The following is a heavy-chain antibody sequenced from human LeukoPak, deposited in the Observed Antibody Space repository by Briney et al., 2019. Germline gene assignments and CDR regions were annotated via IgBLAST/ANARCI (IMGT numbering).Heavy chain of an antibody. CDR2: ISSSSSYI. Sequence: GGSLSLSCAASVFTFSSYSLNWVRQAPGKGLEGVSSISSSSSYIYYADSVKGRFTISRDNAKNSLYLQMNSLRAEDTAVYYCAREQDCTNGVCYFYGMDVWGQGTTVTVSS. V-gene: IGHV3-21*01. D-gene: IGHD2-8*01. CDR3: AREQDCTNGVCYFYGMDV. CDR1: VFTFSSYS. J-gene: IGHJ6*02.